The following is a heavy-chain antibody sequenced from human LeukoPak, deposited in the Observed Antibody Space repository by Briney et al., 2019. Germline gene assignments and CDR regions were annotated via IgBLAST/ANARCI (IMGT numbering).Heavy chain of an antibody. CDR1: GGSISSGGYY. CDR3: ARGVMEYSGYELGYNWFDP. J-gene: IGHJ5*02. Sequence: PSQTLSLTCTVSGGSISSGGYYWSWIRQPPGKGLEWIGYIYHSGSTYYNPSLKSRVTISVDKSKNQFSLKLSSVTAADTAVYYCARGVMEYSGYELGYNWFDPWGQGTLVTVSS. V-gene: IGHV4-30-2*01. D-gene: IGHD5-12*01. CDR2: IYHSGST.